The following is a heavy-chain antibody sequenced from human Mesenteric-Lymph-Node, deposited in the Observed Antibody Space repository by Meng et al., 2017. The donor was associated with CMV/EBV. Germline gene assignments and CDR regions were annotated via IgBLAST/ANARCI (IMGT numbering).Heavy chain of an antibody. CDR3: ARHDFWGGYPVDGFDY. D-gene: IGHD3-3*01. CDR2: IYHSGST. J-gene: IGHJ4*02. Sequence: SETLSLTCTVSGYSISSCYYWGWIRQPPGTGLKWIGSIYHSGSTYYNPSLKSRVTISVDTSKNQFSLKLSSVTAADTAVYYCARHDFWGGYPVDGFDYWGQGTLVTVSS. V-gene: IGHV4-38-2*02. CDR1: GYSISSCYY.